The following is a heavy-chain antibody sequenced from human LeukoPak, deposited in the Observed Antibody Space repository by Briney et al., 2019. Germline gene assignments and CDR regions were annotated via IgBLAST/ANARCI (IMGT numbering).Heavy chain of an antibody. D-gene: IGHD3-3*01. J-gene: IGHJ6*03. CDR3: ARGDFWSGYSPDTYYYYMDV. CDR2: IYTSGST. Sequence: PSETLSLTCTVSGGSISSYYWSWIRQPAGKGLEWIGRIYTSGSTNYNPSLKSRVTISVDKSKNQFSLKLSSVTAADTAVYYRARGDFWSGYSPDTYYYYMDVWGKGTTVTVSS. CDR1: GGSISSYY. V-gene: IGHV4-4*07.